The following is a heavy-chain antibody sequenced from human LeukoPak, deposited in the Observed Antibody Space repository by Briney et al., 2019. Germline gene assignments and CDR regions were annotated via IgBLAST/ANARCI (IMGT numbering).Heavy chain of an antibody. V-gene: IGHV4-34*01. D-gene: IGHD2-15*01. J-gene: IGHJ4*02. CDR2: INHSGGT. Sequence: SETLSLTCAVYGGSFSGYYWTWIRQPPGKGLEWIGEINHSGGTNYNSSLKSRVTISVDTSKNQFSLKLSSVTAADTAVYYCARGHTLLDYWGQGTLVTVSS. CDR1: GGSFSGYY. CDR3: ARGHTLLDY.